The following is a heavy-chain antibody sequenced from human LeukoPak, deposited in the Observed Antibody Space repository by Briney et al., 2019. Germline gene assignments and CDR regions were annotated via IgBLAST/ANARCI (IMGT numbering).Heavy chain of an antibody. Sequence: PSETLSLTCAVYGGSFSGYYWSWIRQPPGKGLEWIGEINHSGSTNYNPSLKSRVTISVDTSKNQFSLKLRSVTAADTAVYYCARGKDYYDSSGYYYFDYWGQGTLVTVSS. CDR3: ARGKDYYDSSGYYYFDY. CDR2: INHSGST. D-gene: IGHD3-22*01. CDR1: GGSFSGYY. J-gene: IGHJ4*02. V-gene: IGHV4-34*01.